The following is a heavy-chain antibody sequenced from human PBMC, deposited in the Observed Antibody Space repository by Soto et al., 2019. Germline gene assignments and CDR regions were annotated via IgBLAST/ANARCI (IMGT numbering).Heavy chain of an antibody. CDR1: GDTFSSYA. V-gene: IGHV1-69*01. CDR3: ARDGSGYRSRASPMDV. J-gene: IGHJ6*02. D-gene: IGHD3-22*01. CDR2: IIPIFGTA. Sequence: QVQLVQSGAEVKKPGSSVKVSCKASGDTFSSYAISWVRQAPGQGLEWMGGIIPIFGTANYAQKFQGRVTSTADESTSTAYMELSSLRSEDTAVYYCARDGSGYRSRASPMDVWGQGTMVTVSS.